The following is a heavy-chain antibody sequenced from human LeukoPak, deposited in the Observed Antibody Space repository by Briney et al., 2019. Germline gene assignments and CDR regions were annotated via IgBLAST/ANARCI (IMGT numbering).Heavy chain of an antibody. Sequence: GGSLRLSCAASGFTFSSYTINWVRQAPGKGLEWVSSISSSSVYRYYADSVKGRFTISRDNPKNSLYLQMNSLRAEDTAVYYCAKGNHNYYDSSDFDYWGQGTLVTVSS. CDR3: AKGNHNYYDSSDFDY. D-gene: IGHD3-22*01. CDR1: GFTFSSYT. J-gene: IGHJ4*02. V-gene: IGHV3-21*01. CDR2: ISSSSVYR.